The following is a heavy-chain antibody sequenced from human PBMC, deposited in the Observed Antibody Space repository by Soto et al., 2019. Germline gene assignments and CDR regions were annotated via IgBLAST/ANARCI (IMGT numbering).Heavy chain of an antibody. J-gene: IGHJ4*01. V-gene: IGHV5-51*01. D-gene: IGHD1-1*01. CDR2: VYAGDSDT. CDR1: GYSFADYW. Sequence: PGESLKISCKGFGYSFADYWIAWVRQMPAKGLEWMGIVYAGDSDTRYSPSFEVQVTISADKSISTASPQLSSMHAQESPIYYCTRVMGTNKLDYWGQGTLVTVSS. CDR3: TRVMGTNKLDY.